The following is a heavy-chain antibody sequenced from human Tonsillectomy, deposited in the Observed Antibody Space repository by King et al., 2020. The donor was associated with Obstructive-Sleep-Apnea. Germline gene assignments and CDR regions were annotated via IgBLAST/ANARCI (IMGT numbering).Heavy chain of an antibody. CDR1: GFTFSSSG. V-gene: IGHV3-30*02. Sequence: VQLVESGGGVVQPGGSLRLSCAASGFTFSSSGMHWVRQAPGKGLEWVTLLRYDGSNEYHADSVKGRFSISRDNSKNTLFLQMNSLRTEDTAVYYCAKDNSNWSFDYWGQGILVTVSS. J-gene: IGHJ4*02. CDR2: LRYDGSNE. D-gene: IGHD6-13*01. CDR3: AKDNSNWSFDY.